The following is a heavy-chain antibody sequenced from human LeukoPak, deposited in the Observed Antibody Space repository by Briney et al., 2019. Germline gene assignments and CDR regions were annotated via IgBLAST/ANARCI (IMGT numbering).Heavy chain of an antibody. CDR2: IYHSGST. CDR1: GYSISSGYY. Sequence: NASETLSLTCTVSGYSISSGYYWGWIRQPPGKGLEWIGSIYHSGSTYYNSSLKSRVTISVDTSKNQFSLKLSSVTAADTAVYHCAREGITMIKAPVAFDIWGQGTMVTVSS. CDR3: AREGITMIKAPVAFDI. V-gene: IGHV4-38-2*02. D-gene: IGHD3-22*01. J-gene: IGHJ3*02.